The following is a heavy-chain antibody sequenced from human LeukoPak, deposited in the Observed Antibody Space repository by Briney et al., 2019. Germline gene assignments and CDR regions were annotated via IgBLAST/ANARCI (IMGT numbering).Heavy chain of an antibody. V-gene: IGHV3-7*01. CDR2: IKQDGSEK. CDR1: GFTFSSYW. D-gene: IGHD3-3*01. Sequence: GGSLRLSCAASGFTFSSYWMSWVRQAPGKGLEWVANIKQDGSEKYYVDSVKGRFTISRDNAKNSLYLQTNSLRAEDTAVYYCARNQKPTVLRFLEWFPRAFDIWGQGTMVTVSS. CDR3: ARNQKPTVLRFLEWFPRAFDI. J-gene: IGHJ3*02.